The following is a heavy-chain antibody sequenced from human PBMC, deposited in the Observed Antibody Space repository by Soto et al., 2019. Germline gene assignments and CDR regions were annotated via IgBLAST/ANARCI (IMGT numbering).Heavy chain of an antibody. D-gene: IGHD3-3*01. CDR3: ARVITIFGVVIHYYYGMDV. J-gene: IGHJ6*02. CDR1: GGTFSSYA. V-gene: IGHV1-69*13. Sequence: SVKVSCKASGGTFSSYAISWVRQAPGQGLEWMGGIIPIFGTANYAQKFQGRVTITADESTSTAYMELSSLRSEDTAVYYCARVITIFGVVIHYYYGMDVWGQGTTVTVS. CDR2: IIPIFGTA.